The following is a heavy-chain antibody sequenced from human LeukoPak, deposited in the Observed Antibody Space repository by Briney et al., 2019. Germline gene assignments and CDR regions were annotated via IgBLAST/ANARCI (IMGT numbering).Heavy chain of an antibody. CDR3: ARQIVGATSFGWFDP. CDR2: IYHSGST. CDR1: GGSISSGSYS. V-gene: IGHV4-30-2*01. Sequence: SETLSLTCAVSGGSISSGSYSWSWIRQPPGKGLEWIGYIYHSGSTYYNPSLKSRVTISVDRSKNQFSLKLSSVTAADTAVYYCARQIVGATSFGWFDPWGQGTLVTVSS. D-gene: IGHD1-26*01. J-gene: IGHJ5*02.